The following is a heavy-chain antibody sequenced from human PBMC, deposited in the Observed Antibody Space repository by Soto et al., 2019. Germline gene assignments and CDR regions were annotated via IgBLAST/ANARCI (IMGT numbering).Heavy chain of an antibody. J-gene: IGHJ6*02. CDR3: AGYCSSSICPEDHYFALEV. CDR1: GRPVSSGGYY. Sequence: SETLSLTCTVSGRPVSSGGYYWTWIRQFPGKGLEWIGYIYHIGSPSYNPSLKSRLSMSLDASKNQFSLNLTSVTAADTARYFCAGYCSSSICPEDHYFALEVWGQGTTVTVSS. D-gene: IGHD2-2*01. V-gene: IGHV4-31*03. CDR2: IYHIGSP.